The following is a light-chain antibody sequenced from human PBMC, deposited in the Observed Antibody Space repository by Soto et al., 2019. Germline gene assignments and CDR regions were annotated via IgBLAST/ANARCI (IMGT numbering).Light chain of an antibody. CDR2: DAS. Sequence: EIVLTQSPGTLSLSPGERATLSCRASQSVSSTYLAWYQQKPGQAPRLLIYDASSRATGIPDRFSGSGSGTEFTLTISRLEPEDFAVYYCQRYDISPFPFGQGTKLEIK. CDR1: QSVSSTY. CDR3: QRYDISPFP. J-gene: IGKJ2*01. V-gene: IGKV3-20*01.